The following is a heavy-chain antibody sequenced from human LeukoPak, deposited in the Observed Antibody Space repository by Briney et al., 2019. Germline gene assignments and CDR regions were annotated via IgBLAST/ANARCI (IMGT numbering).Heavy chain of an antibody. CDR1: GFKFDDYG. J-gene: IGHJ6*02. CDR2: ISWNGAIM. V-gene: IGHV3-9*01. Sequence: GRSLRLSCATSGFKFDDYGMHWVRQAPRKGLEWVSGISWNGAIMVYADSVKGRFTISRDNAKNSLYLQMNSLRAEDTALYYCAKDISIGGFADGYFYGMDAWGQGTTVTASS. D-gene: IGHD4-23*01. CDR3: AKDISIGGFADGYFYGMDA.